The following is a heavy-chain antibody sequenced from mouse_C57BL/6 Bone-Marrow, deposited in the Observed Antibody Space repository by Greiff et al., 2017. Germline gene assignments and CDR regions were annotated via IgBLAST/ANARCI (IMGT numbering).Heavy chain of an antibody. CDR1: GYTFSSSW. J-gene: IGHJ2*01. Sequence: QVQLKQSGPELVKPGASVKFSCKASGYTFSSSWMNWVKQRPGKGLEWIGRIYPGDGDTNYNGKFKGKATLTADKSSSTAYMRLSSLTSEDSAVYCCARGVYFDYWGQGTTLTVSS. V-gene: IGHV1-82*01. CDR2: IYPGDGDT. CDR3: ARGVYFDY.